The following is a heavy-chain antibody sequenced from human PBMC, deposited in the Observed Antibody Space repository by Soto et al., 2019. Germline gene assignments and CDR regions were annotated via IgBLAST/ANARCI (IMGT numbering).Heavy chain of an antibody. V-gene: IGHV3-33*01. J-gene: IGHJ6*03. Sequence: QVQLVDSGGGVVQPGRSLRLSCAASGFTFNSYGMHWVRQAPGKGLEWVAVVWNDGSNKKYADSVKGRFTISRDNSKNMLYLQMNSLRAEDTAVYYCAREQIDVAGAYMDVWGKGTTVTVSS. CDR1: GFTFNSYG. CDR3: AREQIDVAGAYMDV. CDR2: VWNDGSNK. D-gene: IGHD2-15*01.